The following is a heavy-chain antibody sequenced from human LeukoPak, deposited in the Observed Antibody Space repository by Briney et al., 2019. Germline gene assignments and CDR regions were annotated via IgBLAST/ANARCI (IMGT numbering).Heavy chain of an antibody. CDR3: ARGVTAMGEYNWFDP. Sequence: ASVKVSCKASGYTFTSYDINWVRQATGQGLEWMGWMNPNSGNTGYAQKFQGRVTMTRNTSISTAYMELSSLRSEDTAVYYCARGVTAMGEYNWFDPWGQGTLVTVSS. V-gene: IGHV1-8*01. CDR1: GYTFTSYD. D-gene: IGHD5-18*01. J-gene: IGHJ5*02. CDR2: MNPNSGNT.